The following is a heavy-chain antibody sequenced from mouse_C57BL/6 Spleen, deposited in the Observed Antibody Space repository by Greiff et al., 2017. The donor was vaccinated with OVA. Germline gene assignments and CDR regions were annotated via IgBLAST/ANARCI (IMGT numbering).Heavy chain of an antibody. CDR2: IDPSDSDT. CDR3: ARGDDYDDWLAY. CDR1: GYTFTSYW. J-gene: IGHJ3*01. D-gene: IGHD2-4*01. Sequence: QVQLQQPGAELVRPGSSVKLSCKASGYTFTSYWMHWVKQRPIQGLEWIGDIDPSDSDTHYNQKFKDKATLTVDKSSSTAYMQLSSLTSEDSAVYCCARGDDYDDWLAYWGQGTLVTVSA. V-gene: IGHV1-52*01.